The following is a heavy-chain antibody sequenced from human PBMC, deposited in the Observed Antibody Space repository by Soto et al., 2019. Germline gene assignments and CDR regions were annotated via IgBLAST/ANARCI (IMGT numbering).Heavy chain of an antibody. D-gene: IGHD3-10*02. Sequence: DVQLVESGGGWVQPGRSLRLSCAASGFKFSDYWMSWVRQAPGKGLEWVGNIKHDTSEAHYADSVKGRFTITRHTFKYLLYPEMRDLRADATASYYCARDVRICSGPYRPPRLDYSCLVALVTVSS. CDR3: ARDVRICSGPYRPPRLDY. J-gene: IGHJ4*02. CDR2: IKHDTSEA. CDR1: GFKFSDYW. V-gene: IGHV3-7*03.